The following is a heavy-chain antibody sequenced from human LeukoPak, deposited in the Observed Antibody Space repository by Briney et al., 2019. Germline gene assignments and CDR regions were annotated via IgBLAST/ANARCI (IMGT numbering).Heavy chain of an antibody. CDR2: ISSGSSYI. V-gene: IGHV3-21*01. Sequence: GGSLRLSCAASGFTFSSYSMNWVRQAPGKGPEWVSSISSGSSYIYYADSVKGRFTISRDNAKNSLYLQMNSLRAEDTAVYYCAAGDGGAFDIWGQGTMVTVSS. CDR1: GFTFSSYS. CDR3: AAGDGGAFDI. D-gene: IGHD7-27*01. J-gene: IGHJ3*02.